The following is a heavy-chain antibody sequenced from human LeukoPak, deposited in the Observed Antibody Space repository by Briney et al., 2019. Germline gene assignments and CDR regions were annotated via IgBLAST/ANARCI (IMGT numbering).Heavy chain of an antibody. V-gene: IGHV4-34*01. D-gene: IGHD3-3*01. CDR1: GGSFSGYY. Sequence: PWETLSLTCAVYGGSFSGYYWSWIRQPPGKGLEWIGEINHSGSTNYNPSLKSRVTISVDTSKNQFSLKLSSVTAADTAVYYCASRRLRFLEWLSPYYYYGMDVWGQGTTVTVSS. CDR2: INHSGST. CDR3: ASRRLRFLEWLSPYYYYGMDV. J-gene: IGHJ6*02.